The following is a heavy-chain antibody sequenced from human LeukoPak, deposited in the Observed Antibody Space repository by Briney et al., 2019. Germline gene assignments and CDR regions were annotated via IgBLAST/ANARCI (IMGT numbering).Heavy chain of an antibody. CDR2: INPNSGGT. D-gene: IGHD6-13*01. CDR3: ARDLDLAAAGYFDY. J-gene: IGHJ4*02. V-gene: IGHV1-2*02. CDR1: GYTFTGYY. Sequence: ASVKVSCKASGYTFTGYYMHWVRQAPGQGLEWMGWINPNSGGTNYAQKFQGRVTMTRDTSISTAYMELSRLRSDDTAVYYCARDLDLAAAGYFDYWGQGTLVTVSS.